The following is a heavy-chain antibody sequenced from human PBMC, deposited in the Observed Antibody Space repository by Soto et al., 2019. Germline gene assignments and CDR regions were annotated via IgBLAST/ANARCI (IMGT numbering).Heavy chain of an antibody. D-gene: IGHD6-19*01. J-gene: IGHJ6*02. CDR3: ARGPYSSGWNYYYYGMDV. CDR2: IIPIFGTA. V-gene: IGHV1-69*13. Sequence: SVKVSCKASGGTFSSYAISWVRQAPGQGLEWMGGIIPIFGTANYAQKFQGRVTITADESTSTAYMELSSLRSEDTAVYYCARGPYSSGWNYYYYGMDVWGQGTTVTVSS. CDR1: GGTFSSYA.